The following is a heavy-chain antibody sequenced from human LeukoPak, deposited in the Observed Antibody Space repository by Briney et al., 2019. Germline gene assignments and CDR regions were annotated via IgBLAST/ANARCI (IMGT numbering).Heavy chain of an antibody. V-gene: IGHV3-53*05. CDR1: GFTVSSNY. CDR2: IYSGGST. CDR3: AKDPHIMGILDYYYGMDV. Sequence: GGSLRLSCAASGFTVSSNYMSWVRQAPGKGLEWVSVIYSGGSTYYADSVKGRFTISRDNSKNTLYLQMNSLRAEDTAVYYCAKDPHIMGILDYYYGMDVWGQGTTVTVSS. D-gene: IGHD1-26*01. J-gene: IGHJ6*02.